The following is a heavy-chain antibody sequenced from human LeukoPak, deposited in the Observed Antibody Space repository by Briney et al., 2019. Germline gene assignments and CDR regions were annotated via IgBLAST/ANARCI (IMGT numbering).Heavy chain of an antibody. CDR3: ARDSYHYGSGSQYYFDY. V-gene: IGHV3-20*04. CDR2: INWNGGST. Sequence: PGGSLRLSCAASGFIFDDDGMSWVRQAPGKGLEWVSGINWNGGSTGYADSVKGRFTISRDNAKNSLYLQMNSLRAEDTALYYCARDSYHYGSGSQYYFDYWGQGTLVTVSS. D-gene: IGHD3-10*01. J-gene: IGHJ4*02. CDR1: GFIFDDDG.